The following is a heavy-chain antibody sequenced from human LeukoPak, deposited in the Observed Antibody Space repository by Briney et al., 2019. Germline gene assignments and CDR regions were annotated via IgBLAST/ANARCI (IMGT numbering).Heavy chain of an antibody. CDR1: GITVTDYF. V-gene: IGHV1-2*02. CDR2: INPHNGGT. CDR3: AGHSSSSDGWFDP. J-gene: IGHJ5*02. D-gene: IGHD6-6*01. Sequence: ASVKVSCTASGITVTDYFIHWVRQAPGQGLEWMGWINPHNGGTNYAQKFQGRVTMTRDTSINTVYMELTRLTSDDTAIYYCAGHSSSSDGWFDPWGQGTLVTVSS.